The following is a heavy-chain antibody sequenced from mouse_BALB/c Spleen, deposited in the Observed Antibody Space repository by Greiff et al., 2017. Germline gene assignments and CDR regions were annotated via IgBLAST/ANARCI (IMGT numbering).Heavy chain of an antibody. CDR3: ARWKITTGGFDY. Sequence: VQLQQSGPGLVKPSQSLSLTCTVTGYSITSDYAWNWIRQFPGNKLEWMGYISYSGSTSYNPSLKSRISITRDTSKNQFFLQLNSVTTEDTATYYCARWKITTGGFDYWGQGTTLTVSS. CDR1: GYSITSDYA. J-gene: IGHJ2*01. CDR2: ISYSGST. D-gene: IGHD2-4*01. V-gene: IGHV3-2*02.